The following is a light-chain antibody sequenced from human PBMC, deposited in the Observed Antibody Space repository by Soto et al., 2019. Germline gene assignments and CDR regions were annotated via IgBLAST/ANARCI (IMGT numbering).Light chain of an antibody. J-gene: IGKJ2*01. CDR1: QSISSY. CDR3: QQSYSTPYT. V-gene: IGKV1-39*01. CDR2: AAS. Sequence: DIQMTQSPSSLSASVGDRVTITCRASQSISSYLNCYQQKPGKAPKLLIYAASSLQSGVPSRFSGSGSGTDFTLTISSLQPEDCATYYCQQSYSTPYTFGKGTKLEIK.